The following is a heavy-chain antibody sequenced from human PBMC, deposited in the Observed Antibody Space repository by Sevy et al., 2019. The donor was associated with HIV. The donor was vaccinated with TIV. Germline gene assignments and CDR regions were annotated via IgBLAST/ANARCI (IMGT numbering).Heavy chain of an antibody. CDR1: GYTFTGYF. Sequence: ASVKVSCKTSGYTFTGYFMHWVRQAPGQGLEWMGWINPNNDVTNYVQKFQGRVTMARDTSISTVYMELSSLTSDDTAVYHCARDLEYTTDYYKGDYFFDYWGQGTLVTVSS. D-gene: IGHD3-9*01. CDR2: INPNNDVT. V-gene: IGHV1-2*02. CDR3: ARDLEYTTDYYKGDYFFDY. J-gene: IGHJ4*02.